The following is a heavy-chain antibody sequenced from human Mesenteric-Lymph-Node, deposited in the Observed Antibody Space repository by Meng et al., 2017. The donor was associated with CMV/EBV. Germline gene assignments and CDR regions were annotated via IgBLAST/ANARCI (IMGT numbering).Heavy chain of an antibody. CDR1: GFSVSRYS. CDR3: VRGPSGSYYGVVDF. D-gene: IGHD1-26*01. Sequence: ASGFSVSRYSMKWVRQAPGKGLEWVASISDSSYIYYADSVRGRFAVSRDNAKNSLSLQMNGLRVDDTAIYYCVRGPSGSYYGVVDFWGQGTLVTVSS. J-gene: IGHJ4*02. V-gene: IGHV3-21*01. CDR2: ISDSSYI.